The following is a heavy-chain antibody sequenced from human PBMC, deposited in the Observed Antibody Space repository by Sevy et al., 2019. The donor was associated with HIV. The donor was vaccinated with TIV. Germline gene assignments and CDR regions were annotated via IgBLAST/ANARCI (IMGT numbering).Heavy chain of an antibody. D-gene: IGHD3-22*01. CDR1: GGSIGSNSFY. Sequence: ETLSLTCTVSGGSIGSNSFYWGWIRQPPGKELEWIGTVSYGGSTYYNPSLRSRVTISVDASKKQFSLKLSSVTAADTAVYYCTRQKVRSAYYYDTSGRQGKADFDSWGQGTLVTVSS. CDR2: VSYGGST. J-gene: IGHJ4*02. CDR3: TRQKVRSAYYYDTSGRQGKADFDS. V-gene: IGHV4-39*01.